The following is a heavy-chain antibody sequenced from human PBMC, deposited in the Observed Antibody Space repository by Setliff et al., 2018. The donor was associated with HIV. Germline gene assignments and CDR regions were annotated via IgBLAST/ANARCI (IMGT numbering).Heavy chain of an antibody. D-gene: IGHD3-9*01. Sequence: SETLSLTCTVSGGSVNSGAYYWSWIRQPAGKGLEWIGHIYTSGRTNYNPSLKSRVTISVDTSKNHFSLKLSSVTAADTAVYYCARRERYYDILTGRVFDGFDIWGQGTMVTVSS. CDR2: IYTSGRT. CDR3: ARRERYYDILTGRVFDGFDI. V-gene: IGHV4-61*09. J-gene: IGHJ3*02. CDR1: GGSVNSGAYY.